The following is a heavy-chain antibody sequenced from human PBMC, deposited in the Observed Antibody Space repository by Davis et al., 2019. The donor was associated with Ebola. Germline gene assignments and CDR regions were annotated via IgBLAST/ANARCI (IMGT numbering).Heavy chain of an antibody. V-gene: IGHV3-7*03. CDR2: IKQDGSEK. CDR3: AKDNDYYFDSSGFYFDS. CDR1: GFTFSSYW. J-gene: IGHJ4*02. D-gene: IGHD3-22*01. Sequence: GESLKISCAASGFTFSSYWMSWVRQAPGKGLEWVANIKQDGSEKYYVDSVKGRFTISRDNAKNSLYLQMNSLRAEDTALYYCAKDNDYYFDSSGFYFDSWGPGTLVTVSS.